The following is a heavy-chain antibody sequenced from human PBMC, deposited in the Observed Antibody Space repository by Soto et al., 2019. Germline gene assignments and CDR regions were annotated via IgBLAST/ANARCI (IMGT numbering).Heavy chain of an antibody. CDR3: ARGSRWFGVVIFQHYDMDV. CDR2: ISGYNGNT. CDR1: GYTFSSYG. J-gene: IGHJ6*02. Sequence: QVQLVQSGTEVKKPGASVQVSCKASGYTFSSYGISWVRQAPGRGREWMGWISGYNGNTKYAQKLQGRVTMTTDTTTSTAYVELRSLRSDDTAVYYCARGSRWFGVVIFQHYDMDVWGQGTTVTVSS. D-gene: IGHD3-3*01. V-gene: IGHV1-18*01.